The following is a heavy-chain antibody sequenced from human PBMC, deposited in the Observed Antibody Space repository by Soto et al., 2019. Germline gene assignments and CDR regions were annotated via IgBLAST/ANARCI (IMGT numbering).Heavy chain of an antibody. Sequence: SDTLCLTCTVSGDSISSGGYYWGWIRQHPGMGLEWIGYIYYSGSTYYNPSLKSRVTISVDTSKNQFSLKLSSVTAADTAVYYCARDYCTNGVCDRRSMDVWGKGTTVTVSS. CDR2: IYYSGST. V-gene: IGHV4-31*03. CDR1: GDSISSGGYY. J-gene: IGHJ6*03. D-gene: IGHD2-8*01. CDR3: ARDYCTNGVCDRRSMDV.